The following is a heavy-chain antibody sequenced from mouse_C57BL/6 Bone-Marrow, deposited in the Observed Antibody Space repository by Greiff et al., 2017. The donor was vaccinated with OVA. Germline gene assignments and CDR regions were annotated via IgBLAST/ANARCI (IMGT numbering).Heavy chain of an antibody. CDR1: GYTFTDYY. CDR3: TRGDYDYFDY. D-gene: IGHD1-1*01. CDR2: IYPGSGNT. Sequence: QVQLQHSGPELVKPGASVKISCKASGYTFTDYYINWVKPRPGQGLEWIGWIYPGSGNTKSNEKFKDKATLTVNTSSSTAYMQLSSLTADDSAVYFCTRGDYDYFDYWGQGTTLTVSS. V-gene: IGHV1-84*01. J-gene: IGHJ2*01.